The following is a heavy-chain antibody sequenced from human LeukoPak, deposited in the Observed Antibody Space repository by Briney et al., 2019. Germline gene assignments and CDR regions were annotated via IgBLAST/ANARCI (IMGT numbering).Heavy chain of an antibody. D-gene: IGHD3-10*01. CDR1: GFTFSSYW. J-gene: IGHJ4*02. V-gene: IGHV3-7*01. Sequence: GGSLRLSCAASGFTFSSYWMSWVRQAPGKGLEWVANIKQDGSEKYYVDSVKGRFTISRDNAKNSLYLQMNSLRAEDTAVYYCAREVRGVINHYYFDYWGQGTLVTVSS. CDR2: IKQDGSEK. CDR3: AREVRGVINHYYFDY.